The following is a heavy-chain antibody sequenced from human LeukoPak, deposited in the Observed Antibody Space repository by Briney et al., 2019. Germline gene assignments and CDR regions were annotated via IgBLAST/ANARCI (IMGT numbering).Heavy chain of an antibody. CDR2: IYTSGST. CDR1: GGSISSGGYY. D-gene: IGHD2-21*02. V-gene: IGHV4-61*02. J-gene: IGHJ6*02. Sequence: SQTLSLTCTVSGGSISSGGYYWSWIRQHPGKGLEWIGRIYTSGSTNYNPSLKSRVTMSVDTSKNQFSLKLSSVTAADTAVYYCARGRHSYGVVVVTDYYGMDVWGQGTTVTVSS. CDR3: ARGRHSYGVVVVTDYYGMDV.